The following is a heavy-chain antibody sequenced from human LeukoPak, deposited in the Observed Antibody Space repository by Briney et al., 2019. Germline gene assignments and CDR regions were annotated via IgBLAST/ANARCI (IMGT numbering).Heavy chain of an antibody. V-gene: IGHV3-30*02. CDR2: IRYDGSNK. CDR1: GFTFSSYG. Sequence: GGSLRLSCAASGFTFSSYGMHWVRQAPGKGLEWVAFIRYDGSNKYYADSVKGRFTISRDNSKNTLYLQMNSLRAEDTAVYYCARDRNVVVVAATADYWGQGTLVTVSS. J-gene: IGHJ4*02. D-gene: IGHD2-15*01. CDR3: ARDRNVVVVAATADY.